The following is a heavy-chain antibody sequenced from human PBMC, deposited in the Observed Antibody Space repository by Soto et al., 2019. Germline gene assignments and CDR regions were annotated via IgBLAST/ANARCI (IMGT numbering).Heavy chain of an antibody. CDR2: IYYSGST. D-gene: IGHD3-10*01. V-gene: IGHV4-59*01. CDR1: GGSISSYY. J-gene: IGHJ6*02. Sequence: SQTLSLTCTVSGGSISSYYWSWIRHPPGKGLEWIGYIYYSGSTNYNPSLKSRVTISVDTSKNQFSLKLSSVTAADTAVYYCDRVVRGGPFGELAYYYYAGMDVWGQGTTVTVSS. CDR3: DRVVRGGPFGELAYYYYAGMDV.